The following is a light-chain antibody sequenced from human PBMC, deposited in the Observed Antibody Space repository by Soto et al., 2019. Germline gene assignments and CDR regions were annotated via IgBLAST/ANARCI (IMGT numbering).Light chain of an antibody. CDR1: QGIARF. J-gene: IGKJ2*01. Sequence: DLQMTQSPSSLSAAVGDRVTITCRASQGIARFLNWYQQKPGEVPKLLIFGASYLRSGVPSRFSGSGSGTHFALTITRLQPEDFATYYYQHSHIAPYTFGQGTNL. V-gene: IGKV1-39*01. CDR2: GAS. CDR3: QHSHIAPYT.